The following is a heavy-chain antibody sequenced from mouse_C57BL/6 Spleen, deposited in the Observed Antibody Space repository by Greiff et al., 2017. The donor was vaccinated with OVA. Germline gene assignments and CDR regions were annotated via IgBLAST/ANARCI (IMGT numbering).Heavy chain of an antibody. J-gene: IGHJ2*01. CDR1: GYAFSSYW. CDR2: IYPGDGDT. Sequence: VKLMESGAELVKPGASVKISCKASGYAFSSYWMNWVKQRPGKGLEWIGQIYPGDGDTNYNGKFKGKATLTADKSSSTAYMQLSSLTSEDSAVYCCARSGGYYYFDYWGQGTTLTVSS. CDR3: ARSGGYYYFDY. D-gene: IGHD2-3*01. V-gene: IGHV1-80*01.